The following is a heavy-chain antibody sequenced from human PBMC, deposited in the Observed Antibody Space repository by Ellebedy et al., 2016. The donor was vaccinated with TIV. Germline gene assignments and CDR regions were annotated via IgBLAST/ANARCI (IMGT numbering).Heavy chain of an antibody. CDR3: ARAAQTLPGPAAVNWFDP. D-gene: IGHD2-2*01. CDR2: ISAYNGNT. CDR1: GYTFTSYG. Sequence: ASVKVSCKASGYTFTSYGISWVRQAPGQGLEWMGWISAYNGNTNYAQKLQGRVTMTTDTSTSTAYMELRSLRSDDTAVYYCARAAQTLPGPAAVNWFDPWGQGTLVTVSS. J-gene: IGHJ5*02. V-gene: IGHV1-18*04.